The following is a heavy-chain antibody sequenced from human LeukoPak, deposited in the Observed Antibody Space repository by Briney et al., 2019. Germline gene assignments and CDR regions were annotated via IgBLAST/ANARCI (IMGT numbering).Heavy chain of an antibody. D-gene: IGHD4-11*01. Sequence: GASVKVSCKASGYTFTGYYMHWVRQAPGQGLEWVGWINPNSGGTNYAQKFQGRVTMTRDTSISTAYMELSRLRSDDTAVYYCARRPTTVTTHFDYWGQGTLVTVSS. CDR3: ARRPTTVTTHFDY. V-gene: IGHV1-2*02. CDR2: INPNSGGT. CDR1: GYTFTGYY. J-gene: IGHJ4*02.